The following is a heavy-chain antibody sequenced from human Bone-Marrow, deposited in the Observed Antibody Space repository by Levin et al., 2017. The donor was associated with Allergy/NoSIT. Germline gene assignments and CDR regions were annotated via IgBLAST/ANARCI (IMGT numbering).Heavy chain of an antibody. D-gene: IGHD3-22*01. V-gene: IGHV1-69*04. CDR1: GGTFSSYA. CDR2: IIPILGIA. Sequence: KISCKASGGTFSSYAISWVRQAPGQGLEWMGRIIPILGIANYAQKFQGRVTITADKSTSTAYIELSSLRSEDTAVYYCARGSFDWTSSGYSGFDIWGQGTMVTVSS. CDR3: ARGSFDWTSSGYSGFDI. J-gene: IGHJ3*02.